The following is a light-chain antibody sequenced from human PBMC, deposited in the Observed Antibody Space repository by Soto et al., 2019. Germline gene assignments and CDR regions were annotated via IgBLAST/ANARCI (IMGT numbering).Light chain of an antibody. CDR2: CAS. V-gene: IGKV1-12*01. CDR3: QQTNTLPAT. CDR1: QVIGTW. J-gene: IGKJ1*01. Sequence: DIQMTQSPSSVSASEGDRVTISCRASQVIGTWLAWYQQRPGKAPNLLIYCASRLKSGVPSSFSGSGSGTDFPLTISSLQPEDFATYFCQQTNTLPATFGQGTKVEF.